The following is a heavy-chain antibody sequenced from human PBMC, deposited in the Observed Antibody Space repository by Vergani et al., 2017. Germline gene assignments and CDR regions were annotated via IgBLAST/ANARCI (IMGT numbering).Heavy chain of an antibody. D-gene: IGHD3-22*01. J-gene: IGHJ5*02. CDR3: ARDKGTQYYYDSSGWCDP. CDR2: ISYDGSNK. CDR1: GFTFSSYA. Sequence: QVQLVESGGGVVQPGRSLRLSCAASGFTFSSYAMHWVRQAPGKGLEWVAVISYDGSNKYYADSVKGRFTISRDNSKNTLYLQMNSLRAEDTAVYYCARDKGTQYYYDSSGWCDPWGQGTLVNVSS. V-gene: IGHV3-30-3*01.